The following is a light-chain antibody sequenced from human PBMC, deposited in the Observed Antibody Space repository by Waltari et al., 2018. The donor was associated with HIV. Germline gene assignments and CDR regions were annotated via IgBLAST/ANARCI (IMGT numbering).Light chain of an antibody. CDR3: QQTYNTPHT. Sequence: DIQMTQSPSSLSASVGDRVTITCRASQSISRSLNWYQQKPGQAPKLLIYAASSLHGGVPSRFTASGSWTDFTLIISSLQPEDSATFYCQQTYNTPHTFGQGTKLEIK. V-gene: IGKV1-39*01. CDR1: QSISRS. CDR2: AAS. J-gene: IGKJ2*01.